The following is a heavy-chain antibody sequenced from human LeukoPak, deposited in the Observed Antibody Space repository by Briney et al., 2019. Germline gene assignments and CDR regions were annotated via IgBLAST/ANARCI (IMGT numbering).Heavy chain of an antibody. CDR3: AMIYDFWSGYYWGPFDY. CDR2: IYPGDSDT. Sequence: GESLKISCKGSGYTFTRDWIGWVRQMPGKGLEWMGIIYPGDSDTRYSPSFQGQVTISADKSISTAYLQWSSLKASDTAMYYCAMIYDFWSGYYWGPFDYWGQGTLVTVSS. CDR1: GYTFTRDW. V-gene: IGHV5-51*01. D-gene: IGHD3-3*01. J-gene: IGHJ4*02.